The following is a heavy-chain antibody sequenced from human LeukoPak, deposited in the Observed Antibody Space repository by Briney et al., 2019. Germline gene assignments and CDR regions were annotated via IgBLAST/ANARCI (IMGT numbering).Heavy chain of an antibody. J-gene: IGHJ6*02. CDR1: GYTFTSYD. Sequence: SVKVSCKASGYTFTSYDINWVRQAPGQGLEWMGGIIPIFGTANYAQKFQGRVTITADESTSTAYMELSSLRSEDTAVYYCVRVRSKNYYYGMDVWGQGTTVTVSS. CDR2: IIPIFGTA. CDR3: VRVRSKNYYYGMDV. V-gene: IGHV1-69*13. D-gene: IGHD2/OR15-2a*01.